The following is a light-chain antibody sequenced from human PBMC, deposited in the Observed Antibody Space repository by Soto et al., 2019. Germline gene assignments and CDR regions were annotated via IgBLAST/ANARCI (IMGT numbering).Light chain of an antibody. CDR3: QQYNSFIWT. CDR2: KAS. V-gene: IGKV1-5*03. CDR1: QTISSW. Sequence: STLSASFGYRVTIICRASQTISSWLAWYQQKGGQAPKLLISKASILDSGVPSRFSGSGSGTEFNLTISSLQPEDFATYYCQQYNSFIWTFGQGTKVDIK. J-gene: IGKJ1*01.